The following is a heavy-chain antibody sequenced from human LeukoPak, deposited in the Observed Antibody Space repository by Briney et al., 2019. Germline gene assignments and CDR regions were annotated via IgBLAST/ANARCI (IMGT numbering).Heavy chain of an antibody. Sequence: GSSVKVSCKAPGGTFSSYAISWVRQAPGQGLEWVGGIIPIFRTAHYAEKFQGRLTITADESTSTAYMELSSLRSEDTAVYYCARDYYNSAGGIYYYGMDVWGQGTTVTVSS. CDR3: ARDYYNSAGGIYYYGMDV. V-gene: IGHV1-69*01. CDR1: GGTFSSYA. D-gene: IGHD3-22*01. J-gene: IGHJ6*02. CDR2: IIPIFRTA.